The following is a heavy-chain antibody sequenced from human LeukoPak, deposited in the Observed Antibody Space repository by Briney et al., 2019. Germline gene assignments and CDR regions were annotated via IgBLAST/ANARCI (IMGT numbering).Heavy chain of an antibody. D-gene: IGHD2-2*01. CDR3: ARDRRCSSTSCYYESYNWFDP. Sequence: PSETQSLTCTVSGGSISSYYWSWIRQPAGKGLEWIGRIYTSGSTNYNPSLKSRVTMSVDTSKNQFSLKLSSVTAADTAVYYCARDRRCSSTSCYYESYNWFDPWGQGTLVTVSS. CDR1: GGSISSYY. J-gene: IGHJ5*02. V-gene: IGHV4-4*07. CDR2: IYTSGST.